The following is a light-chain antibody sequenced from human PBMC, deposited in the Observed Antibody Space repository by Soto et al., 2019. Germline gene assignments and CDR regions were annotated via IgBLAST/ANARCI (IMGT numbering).Light chain of an antibody. Sequence: DIQMTQSPSTLSASVGDRVTITCRASQSISSWLAWYQQKPGKAPKLLIYPASSLECGVPSRFSGSGSGTEFTLTISRLQPDDFATYYCQQYNSYPYTFGQGTKLEIK. CDR2: PAS. CDR1: QSISSW. CDR3: QQYNSYPYT. J-gene: IGKJ2*01. V-gene: IGKV1-5*03.